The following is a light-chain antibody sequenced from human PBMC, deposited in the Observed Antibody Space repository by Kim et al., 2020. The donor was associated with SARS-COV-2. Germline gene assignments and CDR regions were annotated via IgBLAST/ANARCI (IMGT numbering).Light chain of an antibody. CDR1: QSLVHSDGNTY. V-gene: IGKV2-30*02. J-gene: IGKJ1*01. CDR2: KVS. CDR3: LQGTHSPPWT. Sequence: ASISCRSSQSLVHSDGNTYLMWFLQRPGQSPRRLIYKVSKRDSGVPDRFSGSGSGTDFTLKISRVEAEDVGVYYCLQGTHSPPWTSGQGTRVDIK.